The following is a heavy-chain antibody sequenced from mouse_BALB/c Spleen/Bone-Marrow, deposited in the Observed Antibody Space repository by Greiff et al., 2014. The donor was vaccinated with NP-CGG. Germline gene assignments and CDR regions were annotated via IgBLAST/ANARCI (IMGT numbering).Heavy chain of an antibody. CDR3: ARDHYGYYTMDY. D-gene: IGHD1-2*01. V-gene: IGHV5-9-4*01. CDR1: GFTFSSYA. J-gene: IGHJ4*01. CDR2: ISSGGSYT. Sequence: EVKLVESEGGLVKPGGSLKLSCAASGFTFSSYAMSWVRQSPEKRLEWVAEISSGGSYTYYPDTVTGRFTISRDNAKNTLYLEMSSLRSEDTAMYYCARDHYGYYTMDYWGQGTSVTVSS.